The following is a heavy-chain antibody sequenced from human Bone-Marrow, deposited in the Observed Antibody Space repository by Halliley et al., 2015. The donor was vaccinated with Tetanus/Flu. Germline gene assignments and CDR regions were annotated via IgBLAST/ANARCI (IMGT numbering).Heavy chain of an antibody. V-gene: IGHV4-59*01. Sequence: CIGYIHHSGSTTYSPSLKSRVTISVATSKNQISLNLSSVTAADTAVYCCARVTAPRLMDSRGQGTLVAVAS. D-gene: IGHD5-18*01. J-gene: IGHJ4*02. CDR2: IHHSGST. CDR3: ARVTAPRLMDS.